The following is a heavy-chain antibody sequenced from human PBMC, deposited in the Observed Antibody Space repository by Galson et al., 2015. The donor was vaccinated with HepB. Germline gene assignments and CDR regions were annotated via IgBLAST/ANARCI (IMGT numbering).Heavy chain of an antibody. CDR2: FDPEDGDT. V-gene: IGHV1-24*01. CDR1: GYTFTELS. Sequence: SVKVSCKASGYTFTELSMHWVRLAPGKGLEWMGGFDPEDGDTIYAQKLQGRVTMTGDTSTDTAYMELSSLRSEDTAVYYCATVLTSTAGAFDIWGQGTLVTVSS. J-gene: IGHJ3*02. D-gene: IGHD6-13*01. CDR3: ATVLTSTAGAFDI.